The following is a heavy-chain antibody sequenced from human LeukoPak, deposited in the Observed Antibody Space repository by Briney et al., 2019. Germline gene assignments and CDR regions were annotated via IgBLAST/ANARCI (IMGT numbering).Heavy chain of an antibody. CDR1: GFTLSDYY. V-gene: IGHV3-11*01. CDR2: ISGSGATT. J-gene: IGHJ4*02. D-gene: IGHD1-26*01. CDR3: ARVRGSYSADY. Sequence: PGGSLRLSCAASGFTLSDYYMSWIRQAPGKGLEWVSYISGSGATTNYADSVKGRFTISRDNPKDSLYLQLNSLRAEDTALYYCARVRGSYSADYWGQGTLVTVSS.